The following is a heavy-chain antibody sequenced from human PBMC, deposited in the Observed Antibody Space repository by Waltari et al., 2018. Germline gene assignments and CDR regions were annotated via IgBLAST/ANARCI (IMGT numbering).Heavy chain of an antibody. V-gene: IGHV1-69*05. J-gene: IGHJ6*03. D-gene: IGHD6-6*01. Sequence: QVQLVQSGAEVKKPGSSVKVSCKASGGTFSSYAISWVRQAPGQGLEWMGGIIPIFGTANYAQKFQGRVTITTDESTSTAYMELSSLRSEDTAVYYCVRGGSAYSSSRGKDYYYMDVWGKGTTVTVSS. CDR2: IIPIFGTA. CDR3: VRGGSAYSSSRGKDYYYMDV. CDR1: GGTFSSYA.